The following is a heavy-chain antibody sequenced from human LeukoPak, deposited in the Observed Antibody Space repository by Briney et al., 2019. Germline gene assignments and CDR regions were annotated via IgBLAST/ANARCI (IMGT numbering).Heavy chain of an antibody. J-gene: IGHJ4*02. Sequence: KPGGSLRLSCAASGFTFSSYSMNWVRQAPGKGLEWVSSISSSSSYIYYADSVKRRFTISRDNAKNTLYLQVNSLRAEDTAVYYCGRGVGATTVDYWGQGTLVTVSS. CDR1: GFTFSSYS. V-gene: IGHV3-21*01. D-gene: IGHD1-26*01. CDR2: ISSSSSYI. CDR3: GRGVGATTVDY.